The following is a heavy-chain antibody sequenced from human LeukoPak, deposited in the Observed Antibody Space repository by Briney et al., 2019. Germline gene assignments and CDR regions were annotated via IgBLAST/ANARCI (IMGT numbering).Heavy chain of an antibody. Sequence: PGGSLRLSCAASGFTFSSYAMAWVRQAPGKGLEWVSGISASGTTYYADSVKGRATISRDNSKNTLYLQMNSLRAEDTAVYYCAKDSGSYYFDYWGQGTLVTVSS. CDR3: AKDSGSYYFDY. D-gene: IGHD1-26*01. J-gene: IGHJ4*02. CDR1: GFTFSSYA. CDR2: ISASGTT. V-gene: IGHV3-23*01.